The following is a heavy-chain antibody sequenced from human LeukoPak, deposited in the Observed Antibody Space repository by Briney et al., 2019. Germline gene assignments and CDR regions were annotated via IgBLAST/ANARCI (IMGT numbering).Heavy chain of an antibody. CDR3: ARVGYYDSSRGFDY. D-gene: IGHD3-22*01. CDR2: IYYSGST. V-gene: IGHV4-39*07. Sequence: SETLSLTCTVSGGSVSSSSHYWGWIRQPPGKGLEWIGSIYYSGSTYYNPSLKSRVTISVDTSKNQFSLKLSSVTAADTAVYYCARVGYYDSSRGFDYWGQGTLVTVSS. CDR1: GGSVSSSSHY. J-gene: IGHJ4*02.